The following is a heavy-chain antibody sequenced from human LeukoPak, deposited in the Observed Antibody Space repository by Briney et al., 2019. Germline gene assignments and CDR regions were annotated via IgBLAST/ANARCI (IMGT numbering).Heavy chain of an antibody. Sequence: SETLSLTCTVSGDSISTYYWSWIRQPPGKGLEWIAYIDYRGSTTYNPSLRSRVTISVDTSRNQFSLKLYSVTAEDTAVYYCATQGRFLEWLFFDYWGQGTLVTVSS. CDR3: ATQGRFLEWLFFDY. D-gene: IGHD3-3*01. J-gene: IGHJ4*02. V-gene: IGHV4-59*01. CDR2: IDYRGST. CDR1: GDSISTYY.